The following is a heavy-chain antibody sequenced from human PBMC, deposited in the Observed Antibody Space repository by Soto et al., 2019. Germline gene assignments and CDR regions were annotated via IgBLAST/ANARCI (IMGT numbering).Heavy chain of an antibody. CDR2: IYHSGST. CDR1: GGSISSGGYS. V-gene: IGHV4-30-2*01. D-gene: IGHD2-8*02. Sequence: LSLTCAVSGGSISSGGYSWSWIRQPPGKGLEWIGYIYHSGSTNYNPSLKSRVTISVDTSKNQFSLKLSSVTAADTAVYYCARGGGVYYFDYWGQGTLVTVSS. J-gene: IGHJ4*02. CDR3: ARGGGVYYFDY.